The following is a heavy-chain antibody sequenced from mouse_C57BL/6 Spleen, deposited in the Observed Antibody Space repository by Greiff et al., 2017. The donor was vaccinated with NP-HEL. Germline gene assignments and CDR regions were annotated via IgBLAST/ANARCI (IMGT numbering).Heavy chain of an antibody. CDR1: GYTFTSYG. D-gene: IGHD1-1*01. CDR3: ARVTTVVGNYFDY. V-gene: IGHV1-81*01. J-gene: IGHJ2*01. Sequence: QVQLQQSGAELARPGASVKLSCKASGYTFTSYGISWVKQRTGQGLEGIGEIYPRSGNTYYNEKFKGKATLTADKSSSTAYMELRSLTSEDSAVYFCARVTTVVGNYFDYWGQGTTLTVSS. CDR2: IYPRSGNT.